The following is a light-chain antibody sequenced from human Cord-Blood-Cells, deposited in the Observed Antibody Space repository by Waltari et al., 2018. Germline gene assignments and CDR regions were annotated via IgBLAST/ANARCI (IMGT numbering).Light chain of an antibody. CDR3: NSRDSSGNHLV. CDR2: GKN. CDR1: SLRCYF. V-gene: IGLV3-19*01. J-gene: IGLJ3*02. Sequence: SSARTRQPVVTVALVQAVRLTCQGDSLRCYFAAGYQQKPGQAPVLVIYGKNNRPSGIPDRFSGSSSGNTASLTITGAQAEDEADYYCNSRDSSGNHLVFGGGTKLTVL.